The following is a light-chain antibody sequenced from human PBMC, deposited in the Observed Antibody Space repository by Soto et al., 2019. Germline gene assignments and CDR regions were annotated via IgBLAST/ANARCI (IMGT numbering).Light chain of an antibody. Sequence: EIVLTQSPGTLSLPPGERATLSCRASQSVSSSFLAWYQQKPGQSPRLLIYGASSRATDIPDRFSGGGSGIFFSLTTSTLDPEDFAVHYCQDYGSSPPSTFGQGTKVLSK. CDR2: GAS. CDR3: QDYGSSPPST. CDR1: QSVSSSF. J-gene: IGKJ1*01. V-gene: IGKV3-20*01.